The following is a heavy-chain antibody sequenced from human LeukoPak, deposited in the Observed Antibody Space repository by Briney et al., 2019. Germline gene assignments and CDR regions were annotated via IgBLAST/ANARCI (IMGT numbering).Heavy chain of an antibody. Sequence: GESLKISCTGSGYSFATHWIGWVRPMPGKGLAHMGIIYPDDSDTKYSPSFQGQVTISADKSISTAYLQWSSLKASDTATYYCLTLTGTYLVWGQGTLVTVSS. CDR1: GYSFATHW. V-gene: IGHV5-51*01. CDR3: LTLTGTYLV. J-gene: IGHJ4*02. D-gene: IGHD1-7*01. CDR2: IYPDDSDT.